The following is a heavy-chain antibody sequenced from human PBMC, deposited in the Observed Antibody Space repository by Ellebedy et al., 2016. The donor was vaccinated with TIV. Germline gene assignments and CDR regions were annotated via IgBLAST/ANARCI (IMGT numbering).Heavy chain of an antibody. J-gene: IGHJ5*02. CDR2: IYYSGST. CDR1: GGSISSSSYY. V-gene: IGHV4-39*07. Sequence: MPSETLSLTCTVSGGSISSSSYYWGWIRQPPGKGLEWIGSIYYSGSTYYNPSLKSRVTISVDTSKNQFSLKLSSVTAADTAVYYCARDAPTDSDDYGDYAPWGGRVNWFDPWGQGTLVTVSS. D-gene: IGHD4-17*01. CDR3: ARDAPTDSDDYGDYAPWGGRVNWFDP.